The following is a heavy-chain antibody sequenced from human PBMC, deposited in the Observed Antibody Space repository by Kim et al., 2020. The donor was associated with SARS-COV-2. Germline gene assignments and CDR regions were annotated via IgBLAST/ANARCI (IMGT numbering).Heavy chain of an antibody. V-gene: IGHV3-30*18. CDR2: ISYDGSNK. D-gene: IGHD3-16*02. Sequence: GGSLRLSCAASGFTFSSYGMHWVRQAPGKGLEWVAVISYDGSNKYYADSVKGRFTISRDNSKNTQYLQRNSLRAEDTAVYYCAKILSVISSTPTFDYWGQGTLVSVSS. CDR3: AKILSVISSTPTFDY. J-gene: IGHJ4*02. CDR1: GFTFSSYG.